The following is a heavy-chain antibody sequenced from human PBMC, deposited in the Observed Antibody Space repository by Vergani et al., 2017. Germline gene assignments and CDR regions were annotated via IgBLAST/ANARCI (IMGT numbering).Heavy chain of an antibody. CDR3: ARGGVVVVAATLEPPDRYFDY. CDR2: IWYDGSNK. J-gene: IGHJ4*02. Sequence: QVQLVESGGGVVQPGRSLRLSCAASGFTFSSYGMHWVRHAPGKGLEWVAVIWYDGSNKYYADSVKGRFTISRDNSKNTLYLQMNSLRAEDTAVYYCARGGVVVVAATLEPPDRYFDYWGQGTLVTVSS. CDR1: GFTFSSYG. V-gene: IGHV3-33*01. D-gene: IGHD2-15*01.